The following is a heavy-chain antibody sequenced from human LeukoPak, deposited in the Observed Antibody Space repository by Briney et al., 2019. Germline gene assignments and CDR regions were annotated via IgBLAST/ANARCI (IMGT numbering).Heavy chain of an antibody. J-gene: IGHJ4*02. CDR1: GYTLTSYY. V-gene: IGHV1-46*01. D-gene: IGHD2-15*01. CDR3: ARGLVAATLYYFDY. Sequence: ASVKVSCKASGYTLTSYYMHWVRQAPGQGLEWMGIINPSGGSTNYAQKFQGRVTMTRDMSTRTVYMELSSLRFEDTAVYYCARGLVAATLYYFDYWGQGTLVTVSS. CDR2: INPSGGST.